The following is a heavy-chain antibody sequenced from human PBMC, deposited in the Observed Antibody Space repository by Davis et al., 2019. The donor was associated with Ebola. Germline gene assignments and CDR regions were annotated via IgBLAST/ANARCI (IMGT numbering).Heavy chain of an antibody. D-gene: IGHD2/OR15-2a*01. J-gene: IGHJ3*01. CDR2: LGTSADT. V-gene: IGHV3-23*01. CDR3: VKDTSNIWFDV. Sequence: GGSLRLSCAASGFVFSSYVLSWFRRAPGKGLEWFSTLGTSADTYYADPVKGRFTISRDNSKNTLHLQMNSLRVEDTAMYYCVKDTSNIWFDVWGQGTLVTVSA. CDR1: GFVFSSYV.